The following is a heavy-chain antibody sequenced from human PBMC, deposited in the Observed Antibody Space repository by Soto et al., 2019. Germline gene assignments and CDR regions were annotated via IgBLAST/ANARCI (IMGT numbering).Heavy chain of an antibody. V-gene: IGHV3-72*01. CDR3: ARSIRDSSGHHNFDY. CDR2: IRDKTSSYTT. CDR1: GFTFSDYY. J-gene: IGHJ4*02. D-gene: IGHD3-22*01. Sequence: GGSLRLSCAASGFTFSDYYMDWVRQAPGKGLEWVGRIRDKTSSYTTQYAASLKGRVTISGDESKNSLYLQMNSLETEDTAIYYCARSIRDSSGHHNFDYWGPGTLVTSPQ.